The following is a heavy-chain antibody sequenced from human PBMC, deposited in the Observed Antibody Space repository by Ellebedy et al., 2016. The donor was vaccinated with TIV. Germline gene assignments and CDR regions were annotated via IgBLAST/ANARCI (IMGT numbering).Heavy chain of an antibody. Sequence: GESLKISCAASGFTVSSNYMSWVRQAPGKGLEWVSAISGSGGSTYYADSVKGRFTISRDNSKNTLYLQMNSLRAEDTAVYYCAKDRGGTIYWGQGTLVTVSS. CDR2: ISGSGGST. D-gene: IGHD1-1*01. CDR3: AKDRGGTIY. V-gene: IGHV3-23*01. J-gene: IGHJ4*02. CDR1: GFTVSSNY.